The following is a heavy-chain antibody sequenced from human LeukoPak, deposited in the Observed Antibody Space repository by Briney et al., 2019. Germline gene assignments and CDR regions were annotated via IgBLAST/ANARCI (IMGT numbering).Heavy chain of an antibody. CDR1: GYSFTSYW. Sequence: GESLKISCKGSGYSFTSYWIGWVRQMPGKGLEWMGIIYPGDSDTRYSSSFQGQVTISADKSISTAYLQWSSLKASDTAMYYCARLFGGWLRRRYFDYWGQGTLVTVSS. V-gene: IGHV5-51*01. D-gene: IGHD5-12*01. CDR2: IYPGDSDT. J-gene: IGHJ4*02. CDR3: ARLFGGWLRRRYFDY.